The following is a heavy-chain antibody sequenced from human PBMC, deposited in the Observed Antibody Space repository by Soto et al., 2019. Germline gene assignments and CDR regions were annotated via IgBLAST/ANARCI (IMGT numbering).Heavy chain of an antibody. CDR2: ISAYNGNT. CDR1: GYTFTSYG. V-gene: IGHV1-18*01. D-gene: IGHD2-15*01. Sequence: ASVKVSCKASGYTFTSYGISWVRQAPGQGLEWMGWISAYNGNTNYAQKLQGRVTMTTDTSTSTAYMELRSLRSDDTAVYYCAGDPHWAHCSGGSCYPDAFVIWG. J-gene: IGHJ3*02. CDR3: AGDPHWAHCSGGSCYPDAFVI.